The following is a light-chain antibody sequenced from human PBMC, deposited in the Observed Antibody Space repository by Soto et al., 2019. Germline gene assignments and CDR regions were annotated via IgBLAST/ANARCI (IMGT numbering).Light chain of an antibody. CDR3: QQYGSSPRT. V-gene: IGKV3-20*01. J-gene: IGKJ1*01. Sequence: EIVLTQSPGTLSLSPGERATLSCRASQSVSSSYLAWYQQKPGQAPRLLIYGASSRATGIPDRFSGSGSGTDFPLTINRLEHEDFAVYYCQQYGSSPRTFGQGTKVEIK. CDR1: QSVSSSY. CDR2: GAS.